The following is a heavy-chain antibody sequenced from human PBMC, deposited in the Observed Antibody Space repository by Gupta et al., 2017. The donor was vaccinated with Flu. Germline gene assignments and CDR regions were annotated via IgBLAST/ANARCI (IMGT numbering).Heavy chain of an antibody. Sequence: EVKLLESGGDLAQPGGSLRLACAASGFTFSAFGMRWVRQAQGKGLEWVSTISGGTTYYADSGKGRFTISKDTSRNTLFLQMDSLRAEDTAVYYCVKDAGYGEYAHWGQGTLLTVSS. J-gene: IGHJ1*01. CDR3: VKDAGYGEYAH. CDR1: GFTFSAFG. D-gene: IGHD4-17*01. V-gene: IGHV3-23*01. CDR2: ISGGTT.